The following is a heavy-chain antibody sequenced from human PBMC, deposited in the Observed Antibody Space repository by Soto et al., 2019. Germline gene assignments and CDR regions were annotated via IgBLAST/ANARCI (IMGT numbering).Heavy chain of an antibody. Sequence: GGSLRLSCSASGFSVDTYAMAWVRQTPRKGLEWVSSVSGSGDHTYYANSVKGRFTISRDSSENTVHLQMNSLRAEDTALYFCAKGYDRYGSGYEGFDTWGQGTLVTVSS. V-gene: IGHV3-23*01. D-gene: IGHD5-12*01. CDR3: AKGYDRYGSGYEGFDT. J-gene: IGHJ4*02. CDR2: VSGSGDHT. CDR1: GFSVDTYA.